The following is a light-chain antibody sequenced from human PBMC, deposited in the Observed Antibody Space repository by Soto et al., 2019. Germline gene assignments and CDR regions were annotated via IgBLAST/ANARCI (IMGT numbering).Light chain of an antibody. V-gene: IGKV3-11*01. CDR3: QQRSNWWT. Sequence: EIVVTQSPATRSLSPGERATLSCRASQSVSSYLAWYQQKPGQAPRLLIYDASNRATGIPARFSGSGSGTDFTLTISSLEPEDFAVYYCQQRSNWWTFGQGTKVDIK. J-gene: IGKJ1*01. CDR2: DAS. CDR1: QSVSSY.